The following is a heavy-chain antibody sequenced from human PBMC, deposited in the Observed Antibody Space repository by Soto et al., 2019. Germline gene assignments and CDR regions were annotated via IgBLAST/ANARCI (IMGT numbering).Heavy chain of an antibody. Sequence: GGSLRLSCAASGFTFSSYAMHWVRQAPGKGLEWVAVISYDGSNKYYADSVKGRFTISRDNSKNTLYLQMNSLRAEDTAVYYCARDQARITIFGAVIYWGQGPMMTVYS. CDR1: GFTFSSYA. J-gene: IGHJ4*02. CDR3: ARDQARITIFGAVIY. V-gene: IGHV3-30-3*01. D-gene: IGHD3-3*01. CDR2: ISYDGSNK.